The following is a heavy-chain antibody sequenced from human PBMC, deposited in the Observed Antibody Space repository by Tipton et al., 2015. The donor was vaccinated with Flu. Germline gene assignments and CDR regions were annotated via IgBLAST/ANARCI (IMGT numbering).Heavy chain of an antibody. Sequence: TLSLTCAVYGGSFSGYYWSWIRQPPGKGLEWIGEINHSGSTNYNPSLKSRVTISVDTSKNQFSLKLSSVTAADTAVYYCARDSQQLVHRYYYYGMDVWGQGTTVTVSS. V-gene: IGHV4-34*01. CDR1: GGSFSGYY. CDR2: INHSGST. J-gene: IGHJ6*02. CDR3: ARDSQQLVHRYYYYGMDV. D-gene: IGHD6-13*01.